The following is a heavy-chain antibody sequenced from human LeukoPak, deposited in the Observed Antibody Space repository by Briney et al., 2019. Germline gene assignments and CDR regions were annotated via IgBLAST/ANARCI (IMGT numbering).Heavy chain of an antibody. Sequence: SETLSLTCTVSGGSISSYYWSWIRQPPGKGLEWIGYIYYSGSTNYNPSLKSRVTISVDTSKNQFSLKLSPVTAADTAVYYCARVVDTAMDPPYFDYWGQGTLVTVSS. J-gene: IGHJ4*02. CDR3: ARVVDTAMDPPYFDY. CDR2: IYYSGST. CDR1: GGSISSYY. V-gene: IGHV4-59*01. D-gene: IGHD5-18*01.